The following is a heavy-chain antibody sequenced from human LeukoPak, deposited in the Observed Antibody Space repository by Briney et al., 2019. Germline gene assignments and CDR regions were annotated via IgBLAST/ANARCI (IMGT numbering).Heavy chain of an antibody. CDR2: IYYSGST. J-gene: IGHJ3*02. V-gene: IGHV4-59*01. D-gene: IGHD3-22*01. CDR3: ARDPYYYDSSGYYKVIHAFDI. CDR1: GGSISNYY. Sequence: SETLSLTCAVSGGSISNYYWSWIRQPPGKGLEWIGYIYYSGSTNYNPSLKSRVTISLDTSKNQFSLKLSSVTAADTAVYYCARDPYYYDSSGYYKVIHAFDIWGQGTMVTVSS.